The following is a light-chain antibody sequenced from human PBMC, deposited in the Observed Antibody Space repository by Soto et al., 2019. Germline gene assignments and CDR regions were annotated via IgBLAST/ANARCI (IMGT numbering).Light chain of an antibody. CDR2: DVS. V-gene: IGKV3D-20*01. CDR3: HQYTASPLT. J-gene: IGKJ4*01. Sequence: EIVLTQSPATLSLSPGERATLSCEASQTISSSQLAWYQQKPDLAPRLLIYDVSSRATGIPDRFSGSGSGTDFTLTISRVTPEDFAVYYCHQYTASPLTFGGGTKGEIK. CDR1: QTISSSQ.